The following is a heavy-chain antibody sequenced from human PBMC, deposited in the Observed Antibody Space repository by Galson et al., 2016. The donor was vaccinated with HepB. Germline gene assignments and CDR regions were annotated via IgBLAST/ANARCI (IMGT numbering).Heavy chain of an antibody. J-gene: IGHJ4*02. CDR2: IYYSGST. CDR1: GGSISSSSYY. Sequence: ETLSLTCTVSGGSISSSSYYWDWIRQPPGKGLEWIGSIYYSGSTYYNPSLKSRVTISVDTSKNQFSLKLCSVTAADTAVYYCARNERRWLHSPYYFDSWGQGTLVTVSS. CDR3: ARNERRWLHSPYYFDS. V-gene: IGHV4-39*01. D-gene: IGHD5-24*01.